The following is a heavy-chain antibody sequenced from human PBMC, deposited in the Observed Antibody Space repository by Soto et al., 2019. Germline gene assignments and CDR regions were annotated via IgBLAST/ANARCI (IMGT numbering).Heavy chain of an antibody. J-gene: IGHJ6*02. V-gene: IGHV1-18*01. D-gene: IGHD3-16*01. CDR3: ATFYVKSYYYGMGV. Sequence: QVQLVQSGAEVKKPGASVKVSCKASGYTFTSYGISWVRQAPGQGLEWMGWISAYNGNTNYAQKLQDRVTMTTDTSTTTAYMELRSLRSDDTAVYYCATFYVKSYYYGMGVWGQGTTVTVSS. CDR1: GYTFTSYG. CDR2: ISAYNGNT.